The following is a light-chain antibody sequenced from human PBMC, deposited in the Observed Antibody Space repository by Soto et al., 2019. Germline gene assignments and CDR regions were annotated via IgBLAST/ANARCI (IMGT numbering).Light chain of an antibody. CDR1: TSNIGYNF. Sequence: SVLTQPPSTTGTPGQRVTISCSGRTSNIGYNFVYWYQHLPGTAPKLLIYRNDERPSGVPDRFSGSKSGTSASLAISGLRSEDEADYYCAAWDGSLSAWVFGGGTKVTV. CDR2: RND. CDR3: AAWDGSLSAWV. J-gene: IGLJ3*02. V-gene: IGLV1-47*01.